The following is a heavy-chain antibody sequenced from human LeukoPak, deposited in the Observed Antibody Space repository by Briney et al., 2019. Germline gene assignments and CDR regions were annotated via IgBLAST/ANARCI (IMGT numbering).Heavy chain of an antibody. CDR3: ARLAGDAFDI. V-gene: IGHV3-15*01. Sequence: PGGSLRLSCAASGFTFSNAWLHWVRQAPGKGLEWVGRIRSNLFLGATDFAAPVRGRFTMSRDDSKNTLYLQMDSLKSEDTAMYYCARLAGDAFDIWGQGTMVTVSS. CDR1: GFTFSNAW. CDR2: IRSNLFLGAT. J-gene: IGHJ3*02.